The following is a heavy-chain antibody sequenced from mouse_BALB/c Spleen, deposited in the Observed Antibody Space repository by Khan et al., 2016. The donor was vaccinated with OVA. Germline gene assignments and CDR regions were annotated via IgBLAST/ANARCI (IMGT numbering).Heavy chain of an antibody. D-gene: IGHD2-3*01. CDR3: ARDGSRYNYAMDY. CDR2: MSYSGST. V-gene: IGHV3-2*02. Sequence: EVQLQESGPGLVKPSQSLSLTCTVTGYSITSDYAWNWIRQFPGNKLEWMGYMSYSGSTSYNPSLKSRISITRDTSKNQFFLQLNSVTTEDTGTYYCARDGSRYNYAMDYWGQGTAVTVSS. J-gene: IGHJ4*01. CDR1: GYSITSDYA.